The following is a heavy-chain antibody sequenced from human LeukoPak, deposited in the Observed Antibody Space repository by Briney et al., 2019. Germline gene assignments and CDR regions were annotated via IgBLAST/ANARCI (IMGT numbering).Heavy chain of an antibody. Sequence: SETLSLTCTVSGGSFSNYNYYWGWIRQSPGKGLEWIGSIHYVGSTYYNPSFKSRVTISVDTSKNQFSLNLSSVTAADTAVYYCARQNNFDFWSGFFDYWGLGALVTVSS. J-gene: IGHJ4*02. CDR2: IHYVGST. CDR3: ARQNNFDFWSGFFDY. D-gene: IGHD3-3*01. V-gene: IGHV4-39*01. CDR1: GGSFSNYNYY.